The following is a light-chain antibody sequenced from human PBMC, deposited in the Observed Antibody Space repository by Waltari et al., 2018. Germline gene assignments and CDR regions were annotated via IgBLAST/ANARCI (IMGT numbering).Light chain of an antibody. CDR2: LGS. J-gene: IGKJ4*01. V-gene: IGKV2-28*01. Sequence: DIVVTQSPLSLPVTPGEPASISFRSSQSLLHTNGYNYLDWYLQKPGQSPQLLIYLGSNRAPGVPDRFSGSGSGTDFTLKISRVEAEDVGVYYSTQGLQTPVTFGGGTKVEIK. CDR3: TQGLQTPVT. CDR1: QSLLHTNGYNY.